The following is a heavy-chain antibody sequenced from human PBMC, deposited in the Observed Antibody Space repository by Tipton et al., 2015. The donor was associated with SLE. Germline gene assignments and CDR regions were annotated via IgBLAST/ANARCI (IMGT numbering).Heavy chain of an antibody. CDR3: ANFPGLKLLPIGV. V-gene: IGHV3-9*01. CDR2: ISWNSGSI. D-gene: IGHD2-15*01. Sequence: SLRLSCAASGFTFDDYAMHWVRQAPGKGLEWVSGISWNSGSIGYADSVKGRFTISRDNAKNSLYLQMNSLRAEDTALYYCANFPGLKLLPIGVGGQGTLGTGSP. J-gene: IGHJ4*02. CDR1: GFTFDDYA.